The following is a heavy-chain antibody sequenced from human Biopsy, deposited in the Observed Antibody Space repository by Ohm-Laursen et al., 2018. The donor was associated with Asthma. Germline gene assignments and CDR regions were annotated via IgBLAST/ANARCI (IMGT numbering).Heavy chain of an antibody. CDR1: VFTFSRYA. CDR2: VEPDERYT. CDR3: ARDFSRAIMIGGGREHYFDF. D-gene: IGHD3-16*01. J-gene: IGHJ4*02. V-gene: IGHV3-30*04. Sequence: SLRLSCTASVFTFSRYAMHWVRQVPAKGLAWVATVEPDERYTDNADSVKGRFTITRDNSKNTLHLQMNSLSPEDTAVYYCARDFSRAIMIGGGREHYFDFWGQGTLVTVSS.